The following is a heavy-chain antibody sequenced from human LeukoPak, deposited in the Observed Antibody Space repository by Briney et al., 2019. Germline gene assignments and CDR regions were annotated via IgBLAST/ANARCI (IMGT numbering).Heavy chain of an antibody. CDR2: ISGSGGST. CDR1: GLTFSSYA. J-gene: IGHJ6*03. V-gene: IGHV3-23*01. Sequence: PGGSLRLSCAASGLTFSSYAMSWVRQAPGKGLEWVSAISGSGGSTYYADSVKGRFTISRDNSKNTLYLQMNSLRAEDTAVYYCAKEVGYYDFWSGYYRYYYYYMDVWGKGTTVTVSS. D-gene: IGHD3-3*01. CDR3: AKEVGYYDFWSGYYRYYYYYMDV.